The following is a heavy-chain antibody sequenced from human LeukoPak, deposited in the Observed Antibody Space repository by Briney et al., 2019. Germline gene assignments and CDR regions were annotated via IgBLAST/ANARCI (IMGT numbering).Heavy chain of an antibody. V-gene: IGHV3-7*01. CDR3: ARDFYGDYALSAFDI. J-gene: IGHJ3*02. CDR2: IKQDGSEK. Sequence: GGSLRLSCAASGFTFSDYWMSWVRQAPGKGLEWVANIKQDGSEKYYVDSLKGRFTISRDNAKNSLYLQMNSLRAEDTAVYYCARDFYGDYALSAFDICGQGAMVTVSS. CDR1: GFTFSDYW. D-gene: IGHD4-17*01.